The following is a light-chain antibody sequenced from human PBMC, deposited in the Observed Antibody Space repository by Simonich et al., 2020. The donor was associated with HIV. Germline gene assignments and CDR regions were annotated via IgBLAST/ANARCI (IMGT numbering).Light chain of an antibody. J-gene: IGKJ4*01. CDR2: GTS. CDR1: QSVSSN. V-gene: IGKV3-15*01. Sequence: EILMTQSPATLSVSPGERATLSCRASQSVSSNLAWYQQKPAQAPRLVIYGTSTRATGIPARFSGSGSGTDFTLTISSLEPEDFAVYYCQQRSNWPPGNTFGGGTKVEIK. CDR3: QQRSNWPPGNT.